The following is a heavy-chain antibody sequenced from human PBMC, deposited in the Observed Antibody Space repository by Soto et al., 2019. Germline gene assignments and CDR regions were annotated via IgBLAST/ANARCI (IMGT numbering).Heavy chain of an antibody. CDR1: GGTFSSYS. D-gene: IGHD3-3*01. CDR2: IIPIFGTA. CDR3: ARGDWSGYYFY. V-gene: IGHV1-69*13. Sequence: GASVKVSCKASGGTFSSYSISWVRQAPGQGLEWMGGIIPIFGTANYAQKFQGRVTITADESTSTAYMELSSLRSEDTAVYYCARGDWSGYYFYWGQGTLVTVSS. J-gene: IGHJ4*02.